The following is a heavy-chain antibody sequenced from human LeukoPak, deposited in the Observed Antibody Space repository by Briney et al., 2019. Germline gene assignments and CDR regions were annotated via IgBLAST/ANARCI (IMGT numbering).Heavy chain of an antibody. J-gene: IGHJ1*01. CDR2: IWNDGSDK. V-gene: IGHV3-33*06. D-gene: IGHD4-11*01. CDR3: AKDAQRGFDYSNSLQH. Sequence: PGGSLRLSCAASKFTFSHYAMHWVRQAPGKGPEWVAVIWNDGSDKYYADSVKGRFTVSRDNSRNILYLQMDSLRAEDTGVYYCAKDAQRGFDYSNSLQHWGPGTLVTVSS. CDR1: KFTFSHYA.